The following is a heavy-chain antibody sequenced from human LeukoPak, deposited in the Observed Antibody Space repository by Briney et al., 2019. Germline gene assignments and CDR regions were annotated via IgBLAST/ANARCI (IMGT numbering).Heavy chain of an antibody. CDR2: IIPIFGSS. Sequence: ASVKVSCKASGGTFNNYAINWVRQAPGQGLEWMGGIIPIFGSSNYAQKFQGRVTITADESTTTAYMELSSLRSEDTAVYYCARGLMVRGVIITGYYYYYMDVWGKGTTVTISS. V-gene: IGHV1-69*13. CDR3: ARGLMVRGVIITGYYYYYMDV. J-gene: IGHJ6*03. CDR1: GGTFNNYA. D-gene: IGHD3-10*01.